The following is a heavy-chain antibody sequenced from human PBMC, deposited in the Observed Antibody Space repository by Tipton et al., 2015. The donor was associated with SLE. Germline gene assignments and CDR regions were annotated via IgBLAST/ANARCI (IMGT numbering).Heavy chain of an antibody. D-gene: IGHD3-10*01. CDR3: ARGHYYYGSGSYLNWFDP. V-gene: IGHV4-30-4*01. CDR1: GGSISSGDYY. CDR2: IYYSGST. Sequence: TLSLTCTVSGGSISSGDYYWSWIRQPPGKGLEWIGYIYYSGSTYYNPSLKSRVTISVDTSKSQFSLKVTSVTAADTAVYYCARGHYYYGSGSYLNWFDPWGQGTLVTVSS. J-gene: IGHJ5*02.